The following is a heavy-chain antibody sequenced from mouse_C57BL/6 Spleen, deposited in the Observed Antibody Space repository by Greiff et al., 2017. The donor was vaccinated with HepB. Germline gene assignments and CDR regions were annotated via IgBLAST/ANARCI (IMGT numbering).Heavy chain of an antibody. D-gene: IGHD1-1*01. CDR1: GFTITDYY. J-gene: IGHJ2*01. CDR2: IDPEDGET. Sequence: EVQLQQSGAELVKPGASVKLSCTATGFTITDYYMHWVKQRTEQGLEWIGRIDPEDGETKYTPKFKGKATITADTSSNTAYLQRSSLTTEDTAVYYSARGICYSSSFDYWGQGTTLTVSS. CDR3: ARGICYSSSFDY. V-gene: IGHV14-2*01.